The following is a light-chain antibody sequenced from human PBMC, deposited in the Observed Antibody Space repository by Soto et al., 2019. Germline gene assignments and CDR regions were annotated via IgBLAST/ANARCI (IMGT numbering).Light chain of an antibody. CDR2: SNN. J-gene: IGLJ2*01. CDR3: SPWDDSLKAVV. CDR1: SSNIGSNT. V-gene: IGLV1-44*01. Sequence: QSVLTQPPSASGTPGHRVTISCSGSSSNIGSNTVHWYQQLPGTAPKLLIYSNNQRPSGVPDRFSGSKSGTSASLAISGLQSEDEADYYCSPWDDSLKAVVFGGGTKVTVL.